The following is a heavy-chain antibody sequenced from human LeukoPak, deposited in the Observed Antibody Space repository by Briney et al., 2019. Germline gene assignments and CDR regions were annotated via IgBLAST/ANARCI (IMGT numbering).Heavy chain of an antibody. J-gene: IGHJ3*02. V-gene: IGHV4-59*01. CDR1: GGSISSYY. Sequence: PSETLSLTCTVSGGSISSYYWSWIRQPPGKGLEWIGYICYSGSTNYNPSLKSRVTISVDTSKNQFSLKLSSVTAADTAVYYCAREGVGDYGSFDIWGQGTMVTVSS. CDR3: AREGVGDYGSFDI. D-gene: IGHD4-17*01. CDR2: ICYSGST.